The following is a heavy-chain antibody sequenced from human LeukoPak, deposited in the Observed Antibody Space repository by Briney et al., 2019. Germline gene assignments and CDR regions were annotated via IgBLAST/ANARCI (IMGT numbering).Heavy chain of an antibody. V-gene: IGHV4-34*01. Sequence: SETLSLTCAVYGGSFSGYYWSWIRQPPGKGLEWIGEINHSGSTNYNPSLKSRVTISVDTSKNQFSLKLSSVTAADTAVYYCAGQYYDILTEEYWGQGTLVTVSS. CDR1: GGSFSGYY. D-gene: IGHD3-9*01. CDR2: INHSGST. J-gene: IGHJ4*02. CDR3: AGQYYDILTEEY.